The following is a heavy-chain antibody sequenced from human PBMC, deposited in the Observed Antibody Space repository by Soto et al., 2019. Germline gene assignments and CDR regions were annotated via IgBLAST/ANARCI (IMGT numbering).Heavy chain of an antibody. D-gene: IGHD3-16*01. CDR2: IYTSGST. CDR1: GVSISSYY. J-gene: IGHJ6*02. CDR3: ARGWGRMGYYYYGMDV. V-gene: IGHV4-4*07. Sequence: ETLSLTCTVSGVSISSYYWSWIRQPAGKGLEWIGRIYTSGSTNYNPSLKSRVTMSVDTSKNQFSLKLSSVTAADTAVYYCARGWGRMGYYYYGMDVWGQGTTVTVS.